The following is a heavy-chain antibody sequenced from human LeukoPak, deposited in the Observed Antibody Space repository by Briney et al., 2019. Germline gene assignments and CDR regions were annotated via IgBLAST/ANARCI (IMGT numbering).Heavy chain of an antibody. D-gene: IGHD6-19*01. CDR3: AARPPTAVAGPFDF. Sequence: TGGSLRLSCAASGFTFSSYAMGWVRQAPGKGLECVLTISGSGSRTYYADSVKGRYTISRDSSTKMLYLQLNSLRAEDTAIYFCAARPPTAVAGPFDFWGQGTLVTVSS. V-gene: IGHV3-23*01. CDR2: ISGSGSRT. CDR1: GFTFSSYA. J-gene: IGHJ4*02.